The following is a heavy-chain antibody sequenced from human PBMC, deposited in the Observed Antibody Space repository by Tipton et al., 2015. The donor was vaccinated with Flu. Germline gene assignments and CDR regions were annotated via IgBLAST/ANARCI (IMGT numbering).Heavy chain of an antibody. CDR1: GGSISRYY. J-gene: IGHJ6*02. CDR2: FYTSGST. V-gene: IGHV4-4*07. D-gene: IGHD3-3*01. Sequence: TLSLTCTVSGGSISRYYWSWIRQPAGKGLEWIGRFYTSGSTNYNASLKSRVTMSVDTSKNQFSLKLSSVTAADTAVYYCARVGDLWSGTNYGLDVWGQGTTVTVSS. CDR3: ARVGDLWSGTNYGLDV.